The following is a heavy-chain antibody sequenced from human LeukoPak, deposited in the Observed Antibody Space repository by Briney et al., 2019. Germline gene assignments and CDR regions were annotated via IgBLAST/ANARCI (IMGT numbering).Heavy chain of an antibody. CDR2: IYYSGST. CDR3: AREGGYSGYDYWY. CDR1: GXSVSSGSDY. D-gene: IGHD5-12*01. J-gene: IGHJ4*02. Sequence: PSETLSLTCTVSGXSVSSGSDYWSWIRQPPGKGLEWIGYIYYSGSTNYNPSLKSRVTISVDTSKNQFSLKLSSVTAADTAVYYCAREGGYSGYDYWYWGQGSLVTVSS. V-gene: IGHV4-61*01.